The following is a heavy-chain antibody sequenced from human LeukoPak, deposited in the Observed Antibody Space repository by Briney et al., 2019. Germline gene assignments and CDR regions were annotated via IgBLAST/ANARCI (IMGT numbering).Heavy chain of an antibody. J-gene: IGHJ6*03. CDR3: ARRGYCSSTSCYVSYYYMDV. CDR2: ISAYNGNT. Sequence: ASVKVSCKASGYTFTSYGISWVRQAPGQGLEWMGWISAYNGNTNYAQKLQGRVTMTTDTSTSTAYMELRSLRSDDTAVYYCARRGYCSSTSCYVSYYYMDVWGKGTTVTVSS. D-gene: IGHD2-2*01. CDR1: GYTFTSYG. V-gene: IGHV1-18*01.